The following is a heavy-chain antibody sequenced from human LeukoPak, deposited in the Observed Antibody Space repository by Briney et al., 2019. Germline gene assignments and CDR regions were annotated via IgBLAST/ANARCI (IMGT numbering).Heavy chain of an antibody. D-gene: IGHD3-10*01. J-gene: IGHJ4*02. CDR2: IDPADSET. V-gene: IGHV5-51*01. CDR1: GYTFSSHW. CDR3: ARPEGSGTLPFEY. Sequence: GESLKISCKASGYTFSSHWIGWVRQMPGKGLEWMGIIDPADSETRYSPSFQGQVIISADKSISTAYLQWSSLKASDTAMYYCARPEGSGTLPFEYWGQGTLIIVSS.